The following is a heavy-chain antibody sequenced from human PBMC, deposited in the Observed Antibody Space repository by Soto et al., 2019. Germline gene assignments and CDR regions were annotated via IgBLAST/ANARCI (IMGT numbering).Heavy chain of an antibody. CDR2: IIPIFGTA. J-gene: IGHJ6*04. V-gene: IGHV1-69*13. CDR3: ATTIVGAAYGMDV. CDR1: GGTFSSYA. D-gene: IGHD1-26*01. Sequence: XSVKVSCKASGGTFSSYAISWVRQAPGQGLEWMGGIIPIFGTANYAQKFQGRVTITADESTSTAYMELSSLRSEDTAVYYCATTIVGAAYGMDVGGKGTTVTVSS.